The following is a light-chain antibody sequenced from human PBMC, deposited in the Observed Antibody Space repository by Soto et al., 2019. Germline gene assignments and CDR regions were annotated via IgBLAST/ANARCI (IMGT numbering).Light chain of an antibody. CDR2: EVS. J-gene: IGLJ1*01. V-gene: IGLV2-23*02. CDR1: SSDVGSYNL. Sequence: QSALTQPASVSGSPGQSITISCTGTSSDVGSYNLVSWYQQHPGKAPKLMIYEVSKRPSGVSNRFSGSKSGNTASLTISGHQAEDEADYYCCSYAGSSTSTVFGTGTQLTVL. CDR3: CSYAGSSTSTV.